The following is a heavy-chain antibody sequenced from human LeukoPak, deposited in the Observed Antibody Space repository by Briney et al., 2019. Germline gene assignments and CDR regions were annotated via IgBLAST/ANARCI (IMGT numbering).Heavy chain of an antibody. CDR1: GYTFTSYD. J-gene: IGHJ4*02. V-gene: IGHV1-8*01. CDR2: MNPNSGNA. Sequence: GASVKVSCKASGYTFTSYDINWVRHATGEGLEWMGWMNPNSGNAGYAQKFQGRVTMTRNTSISTAYMELSSLRSEDTAVYYCARGQERYYGSGDFDYWGQGTLVTVSS. D-gene: IGHD3-10*01. CDR3: ARGQERYYGSGDFDY.